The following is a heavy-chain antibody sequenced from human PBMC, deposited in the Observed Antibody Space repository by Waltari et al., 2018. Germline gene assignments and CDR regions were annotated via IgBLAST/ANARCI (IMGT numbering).Heavy chain of an antibody. CDR1: GGSISSGGYY. J-gene: IGHJ4*02. Sequence: QVQLQESGPGLVKPSQTLSLTCTVSGGSISSGGYYWSWIRQHPGKGLEWIGYIYYSGSTYYNPSLKSRVTISVDTSKNQFSLKLSSVTAADTAVYYCARLITIFGVDPFYFDYWGQGTLVTVSS. D-gene: IGHD3-3*01. V-gene: IGHV4-31*03. CDR3: ARLITIFGVDPFYFDY. CDR2: IYYSGST.